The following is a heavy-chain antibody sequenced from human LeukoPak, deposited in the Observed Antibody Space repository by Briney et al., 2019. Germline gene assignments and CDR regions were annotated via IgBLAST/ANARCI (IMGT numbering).Heavy chain of an antibody. CDR2: TYYRSKWYN. V-gene: IGHV6-1*01. D-gene: IGHD2-15*01. Sequence: SQTLSLTCAISGDRVSSNSAAWSWIRQSPSRGLEWLGRTYYRSKWYNDYAGSVKSRIIINPDTSKNQFSLQLNSVTPEDTAVYYCAREEVVVAGTHYYGMDVWGQGTTVTVS. CDR3: AREEVVVAGTHYYGMDV. CDR1: GDRVSSNSAA. J-gene: IGHJ6*02.